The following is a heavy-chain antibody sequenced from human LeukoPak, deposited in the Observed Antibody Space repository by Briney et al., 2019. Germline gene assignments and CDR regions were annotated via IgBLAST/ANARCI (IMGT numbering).Heavy chain of an antibody. D-gene: IGHD2-21*02. J-gene: IGHJ3*02. CDR3: ARGRVTATDGFDI. CDR1: GYTFTSYF. Sequence: GASVKVSCKASGYTFTSYFIHWVRQAPGEGLEWMGIINPTGGSTRYAQKFQGRVTMTRDTSTSTVYMELSSLRSGDTAVYYCARGRVTATDGFDIWGQGTTVIVSS. CDR2: INPTGGST. V-gene: IGHV1-46*01.